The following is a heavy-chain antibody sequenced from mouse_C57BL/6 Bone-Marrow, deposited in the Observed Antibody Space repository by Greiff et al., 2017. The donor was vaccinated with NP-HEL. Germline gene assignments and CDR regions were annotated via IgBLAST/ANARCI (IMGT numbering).Heavy chain of an antibody. CDR3: ARGDDYDGYWYFDV. V-gene: IGHV1-39*01. CDR2: INPNYGTT. J-gene: IGHJ1*03. D-gene: IGHD2-4*01. CDR1: GYSFTDYN. Sequence: VHVKQSGPELVKPGASVKISCKASGYSFTDYNMNWVKQSNGKSLEWIGVINPNYGTTSYNQKFKGKATLTVDQSSSTAYMQLNSLTSEDSAVYYCARGDDYDGYWYFDVWGTGTTVTVSS.